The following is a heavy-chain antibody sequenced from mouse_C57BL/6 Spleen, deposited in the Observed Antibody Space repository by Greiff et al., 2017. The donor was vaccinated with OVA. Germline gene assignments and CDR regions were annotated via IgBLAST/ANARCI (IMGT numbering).Heavy chain of an antibody. D-gene: IGHD2-4*01. CDR1: GYTFTDYN. Sequence: VHVKQSGPELVKPGASVKIPCKASGYTFTDYNMDWVKQSHGKSLEWIGDINPNNGGTIYNQKFKGKATLTVDKSSSTAYMELRSLTSEDTAVYYCARRGDYDEGAWFAYWGQGTLVTVSA. CDR3: ARRGDYDEGAWFAY. J-gene: IGHJ3*01. V-gene: IGHV1-18*01. CDR2: INPNNGGT.